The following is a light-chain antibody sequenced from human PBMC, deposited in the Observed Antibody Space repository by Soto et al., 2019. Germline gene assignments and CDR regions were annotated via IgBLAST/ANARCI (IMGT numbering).Light chain of an antibody. J-gene: IGKJ4*01. CDR3: QQYNNWPLT. Sequence: EIVMTQSPATLSVSPGERATLSCRASQSVSSNLAWYQQQPGQVPTLLIYVASTRATAVPARFSGSGSGTEFTLTISSLQSEDFAVYYCQQYNNWPLTFGGGTKVEIK. CDR1: QSVSSN. CDR2: VAS. V-gene: IGKV3-15*01.